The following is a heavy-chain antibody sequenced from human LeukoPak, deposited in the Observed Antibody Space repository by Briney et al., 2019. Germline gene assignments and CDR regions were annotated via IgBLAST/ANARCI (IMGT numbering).Heavy chain of an antibody. Sequence: SSETLSLTCTVSGGSISSSSYYLGWIRQPPGKGLEWIGSIYYSGSTYYNPSLKSRVTISVDTSKNQFSLKLSSVTAADTAVYYCARHDIYDSSYNWFDPWGQGTLVTVSS. CDR1: GGSISSSSYY. J-gene: IGHJ5*02. CDR3: ARHDIYDSSYNWFDP. V-gene: IGHV4-39*01. D-gene: IGHD3-22*01. CDR2: IYYSGST.